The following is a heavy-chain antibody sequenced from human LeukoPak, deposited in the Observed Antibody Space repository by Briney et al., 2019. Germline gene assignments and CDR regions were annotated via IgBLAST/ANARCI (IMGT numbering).Heavy chain of an antibody. J-gene: IGHJ4*02. V-gene: IGHV3-21*01. D-gene: IGHD3-10*01. CDR3: ARVSGTSLDY. CDR1: GFTFSSYS. Sequence: GGSLRLSCAASGFTFSSYSVNWVRQAPGKGLDWVSSISSGSGYIYYADSVKGRFTISRDNAKNSLYLQMNSLRAEDTAVYYCARVSGTSLDYWGQGTLVTVSS. CDR2: ISSGSGYI.